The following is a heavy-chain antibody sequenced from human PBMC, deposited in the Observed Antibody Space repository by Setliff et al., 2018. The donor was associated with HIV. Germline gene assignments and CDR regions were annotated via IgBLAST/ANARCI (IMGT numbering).Heavy chain of an antibody. CDR3: ARGSMSMVMFILVSAFDI. V-gene: IGHV1-8*02. CDR1: GYSFTTHD. J-gene: IGHJ3*02. CDR2: MNPDSGNT. Sequence: AASVKVSCKASGYSFTTHDINWVRQSPGQGLEWMGWMNPDSGNTFYAQKFKGRVTMTRDTSTNTAYMELSSLTPDDTAVYFCARGSMSMVMFILVSAFDIWGQGTLVTVSS. D-gene: IGHD2-21*01.